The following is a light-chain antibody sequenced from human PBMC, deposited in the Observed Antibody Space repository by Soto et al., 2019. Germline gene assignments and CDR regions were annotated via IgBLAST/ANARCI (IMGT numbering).Light chain of an antibody. J-gene: IGLJ2*01. V-gene: IGLV2-8*01. CDR3: SSYAGSGILI. CDR1: SSDVGAYNF. Sequence: QSVLTQPPSASGSPGQSVTISCTGTSSDVGAYNFVSWYRQHPGKAPELLIYEVNKRPSGVPDRFSGSKSGNTASLTVSGLHSEDEADYYCSSYAGSGILIFGGGTKLTVI. CDR2: EVN.